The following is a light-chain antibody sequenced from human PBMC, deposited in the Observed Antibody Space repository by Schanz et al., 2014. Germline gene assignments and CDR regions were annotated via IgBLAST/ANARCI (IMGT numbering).Light chain of an antibody. V-gene: IGKV3-20*01. Sequence: EIVMTQSPATLSVSPGERATLSCRASQSVSSNYLAWYQQKPGQAPRLLIYDASRRATGIPDRFSGSGSGTDFTLTISRLEPEDFAVYYCQQYGSSRTFGPGTTVDIK. CDR3: QQYGSSRT. CDR2: DAS. CDR1: QSVSSNY. J-gene: IGKJ3*01.